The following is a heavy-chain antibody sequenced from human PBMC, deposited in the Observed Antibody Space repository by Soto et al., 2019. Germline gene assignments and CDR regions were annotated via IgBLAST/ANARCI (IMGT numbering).Heavy chain of an antibody. CDR1: GFTFSSYS. Sequence: PGGSLRLSCAASGFTFSSYSMNWVRQAPGKGLEWVSYISSSSSTIYYADSVKGRFTISRDNSKNMLYLQMSSLRAEDTAVYYCARGDYYDSSGPFSDAFVIWGQGTLVTVSS. CDR2: ISSSSSTI. J-gene: IGHJ3*02. CDR3: ARGDYYDSSGPFSDAFVI. V-gene: IGHV3-48*01. D-gene: IGHD3-22*01.